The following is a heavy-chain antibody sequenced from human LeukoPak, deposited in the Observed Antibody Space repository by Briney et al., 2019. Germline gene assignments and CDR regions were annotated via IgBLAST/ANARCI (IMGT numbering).Heavy chain of an antibody. CDR3: ARGGAAGIFDY. D-gene: IGHD6-13*01. CDR1: GYSFTNYW. J-gene: IGHJ4*02. CDR2: IYPGDSDT. Sequence: GESLKISCKGSGYSFTNYWIGWVRQRPGKGLEWMGIIYPGDSDTKYSPPFQGRVTISADKSISTAYLQWSSLKASDTAMYYCARGGAAGIFDYWGQGTLVTVSS. V-gene: IGHV5-51*01.